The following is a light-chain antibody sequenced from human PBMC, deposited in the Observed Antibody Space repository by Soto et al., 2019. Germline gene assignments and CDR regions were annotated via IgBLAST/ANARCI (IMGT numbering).Light chain of an antibody. CDR3: QHYGHPRWT. Sequence: EVVMTQSPALLSVSPGERVTLSCRASQSVNNNLAWYQQQPGQAPRLLIYDTSSRATGVPARFSGSGSGTEFTLTISSLKAEDFAVYFCQHYGHPRWTFGPGTRVEIK. CDR1: QSVNNN. CDR2: DTS. V-gene: IGKV3-15*01. J-gene: IGKJ1*01.